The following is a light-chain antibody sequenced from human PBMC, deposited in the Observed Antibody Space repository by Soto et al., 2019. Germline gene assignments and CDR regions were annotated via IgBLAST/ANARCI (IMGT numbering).Light chain of an antibody. Sequence: QSALAQPASVSGSPGQSIIISCSGTTSDIGRYDLVSWYQQYPGKAPRLIIYDVTKRPSGVSDRLSASKSGNTASLTISGLQAEDEADYYSCSYAGSSTFYFGGGTKVTVL. CDR2: DVT. V-gene: IGLV2-23*02. J-gene: IGLJ2*01. CDR1: TSDIGRYDL. CDR3: CSYAGSSTFY.